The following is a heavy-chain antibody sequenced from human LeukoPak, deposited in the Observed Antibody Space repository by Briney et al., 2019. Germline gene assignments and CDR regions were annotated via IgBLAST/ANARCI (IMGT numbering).Heavy chain of an antibody. CDR1: GGSISSYY. V-gene: IGHV4-59*01. Sequence: SETLCLTCNESGGSISSYYWSWIRQPPGKGLEWIAYIYYSGSTNYTSSPKSRVTMSVETSKNQFSLKLSSVTAADTAVYYCTRDLRYSGYDYSGYYYYGMDVWGQGTTVTVSS. CDR2: IYYSGST. J-gene: IGHJ6*02. D-gene: IGHD5-12*01. CDR3: TRDLRYSGYDYSGYYYYGMDV.